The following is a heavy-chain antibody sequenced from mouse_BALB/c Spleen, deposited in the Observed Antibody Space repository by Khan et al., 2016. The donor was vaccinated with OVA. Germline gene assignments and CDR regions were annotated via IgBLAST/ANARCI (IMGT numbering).Heavy chain of an antibody. CDR3: TRRGLRWDFDY. J-gene: IGHJ2*01. D-gene: IGHD1-1*01. CDR1: GYTFINYW. V-gene: IGHV1-7*01. CDR2: INPSTGYT. Sequence: QVQLQQSGAELAKPGASVKMSCKASGYTFINYWILWVKQRPGQGLEWIGYINPSTGYTEYHQNFKDKATLTADKSSSTAYLQMSSLKSEDSAVYYCTRRGLRWDFDYWGQGTTLTVSS.